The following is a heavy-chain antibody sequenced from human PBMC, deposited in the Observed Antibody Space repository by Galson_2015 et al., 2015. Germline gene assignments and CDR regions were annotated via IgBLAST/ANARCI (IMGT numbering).Heavy chain of an antibody. V-gene: IGHV3-30*18. J-gene: IGHJ4*02. CDR2: ISYDGSNK. CDR3: AKDYGGYGDYVSGR. CDR1: GFTFSSYG. D-gene: IGHD4-17*01. Sequence: SLRLSCAASGFTFSSYGMHWVRQAPGKGLEWVAVISYDGSNKYYADSVKGRFTISGDNSKNTLYLQMNSLRAEDTAVYYCAKDYGGYGDYVSGRWGQGTLVTVSS.